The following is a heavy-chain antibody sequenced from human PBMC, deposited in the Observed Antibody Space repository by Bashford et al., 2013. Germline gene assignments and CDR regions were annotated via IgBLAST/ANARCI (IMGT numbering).Heavy chain of an antibody. CDR2: IWYAGTGK. Sequence: VRQAPGKGLEWVAAIWYAGTGKYYAESVKGRFTISRDNAQNSLYLQMNSLRAGDTAVYYCARGANDYGDYVYRAYFDYWARGPWSPSPQ. J-gene: IGHJ4*02. D-gene: IGHD4-17*01. V-gene: IGHV3-33*01. CDR3: ARGANDYGDYVYRAYFDY.